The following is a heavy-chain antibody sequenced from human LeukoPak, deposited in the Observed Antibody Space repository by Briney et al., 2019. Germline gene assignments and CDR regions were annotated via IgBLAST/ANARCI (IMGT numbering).Heavy chain of an antibody. CDR2: IRSSSSTM. J-gene: IGHJ4*02. V-gene: IGHV3-48*04. Sequence: GGSLRLSCAASGFTFSSYSMNWVRQAPGKGLEWVSYIRSSSSTMYYADSVKGRFTISRDNAKNSLYLQMDSLRVEDTATYYCARSPRGSHFDYWGQGTLVTVSS. CDR1: GFTFSSYS. D-gene: IGHD3-16*01. CDR3: ARSPRGSHFDY.